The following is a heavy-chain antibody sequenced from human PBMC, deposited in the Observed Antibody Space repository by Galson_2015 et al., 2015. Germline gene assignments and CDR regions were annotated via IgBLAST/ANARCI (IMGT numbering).Heavy chain of an antibody. J-gene: IGHJ4*02. V-gene: IGHV3-23*01. Sequence: SLRLSCAASGLTFGSYAMNWVRQAPGKGLEWVSSIDSSGAWIYYADSVKGRFTISRDNYKNTLYLQMNSLRAEDTAVYYCARVSNAAGGGYWGQGTLVTVSS. D-gene: IGHD3-16*01. CDR1: GLTFGSYA. CDR2: IDSSGAWI. CDR3: ARVSNAAGGGY.